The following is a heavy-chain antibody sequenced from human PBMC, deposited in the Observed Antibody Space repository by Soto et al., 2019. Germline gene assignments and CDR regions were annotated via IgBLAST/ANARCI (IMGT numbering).Heavy chain of an antibody. CDR2: ISYDGSNK. V-gene: IGHV3-30*18. CDR3: AKAESPDYSRLGVFDY. D-gene: IGHD4-4*01. CDR1: GFTFSSYG. J-gene: IGHJ4*02. Sequence: QVQLVESGGGVVQPGRSLRLSCAASGFTFSSYGMHWVRQAPGQGLEWVAVISYDGSNKYYADSVKGRFTISRDNSKNPLDLQMNSLRAEDTAVYYCAKAESPDYSRLGVFDYWGQGTLVTVSS.